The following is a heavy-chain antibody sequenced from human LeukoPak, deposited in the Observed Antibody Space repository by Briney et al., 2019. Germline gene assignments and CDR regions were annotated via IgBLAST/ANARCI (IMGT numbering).Heavy chain of an antibody. CDR2: IYYSGIT. CDR3: ARTYSSSYAFDI. CDR1: GGSISTSDRY. D-gene: IGHD6-6*01. J-gene: IGHJ3*02. V-gene: IGHV4-39*07. Sequence: SETLSLTCTVSGGSISTSDRYWGWIRQPPGKGLEWIGSIYYSGITYRNPSLKSRVTISVDTSKNQFSLKLSSVTAADTAVYYCARTYSSSYAFDIWGQGTMVTVSS.